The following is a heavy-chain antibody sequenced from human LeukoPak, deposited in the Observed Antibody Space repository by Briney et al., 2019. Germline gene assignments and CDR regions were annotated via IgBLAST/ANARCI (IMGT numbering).Heavy chain of an antibody. CDR1: RFTFSTYG. D-gene: IGHD6-19*01. Sequence: GGSLRLSCAASRFTFSTYGMHWVRQAPGKGLEWVAVISYDGSNKYYADSVKGRFTISRDNSKNTLYLQMNSLRAEDTAVYYCAKSTEYSGWSPFDYWGQGNLVTVSS. CDR2: ISYDGSNK. J-gene: IGHJ4*02. V-gene: IGHV3-30*18. CDR3: AKSTEYSGWSPFDY.